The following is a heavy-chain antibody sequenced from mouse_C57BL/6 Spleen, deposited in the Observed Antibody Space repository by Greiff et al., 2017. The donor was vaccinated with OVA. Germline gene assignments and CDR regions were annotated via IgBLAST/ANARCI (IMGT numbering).Heavy chain of an antibody. CDR2: ISSGGSYT. CDR1: GFTFSSYG. V-gene: IGHV5-6*01. D-gene: IGHD3-3*01. J-gene: IGHJ2*01. CDR3: ARQQGQDYFDY. Sequence: EVQLVESGGDLVKPGGSLKLSCAASGFTFSSYGMSWVRQTPDKRLEWVATISSGGSYTYYPDSVKGRFTISRDNAKNTLYLQMSSLKSEDTAMYYCARQQGQDYFDYWGQGTTLTVSS.